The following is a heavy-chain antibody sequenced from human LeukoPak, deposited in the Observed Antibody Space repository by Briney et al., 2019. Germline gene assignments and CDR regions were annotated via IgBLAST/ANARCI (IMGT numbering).Heavy chain of an antibody. V-gene: IGHV3-74*01. CDR2: INGVGSDP. J-gene: IGHJ6*03. Sequence: GGSLRLSCEASGFTFSTCWMYWVRQAPGKGLEWVSRINGVGSDPSYADFVKGRFTISRDNAKSTLYLEMKNLRAEDTAVYYCARDGTFTGSNNYYYIDVWGKGTTVTISS. CDR1: GFTFSTCW. D-gene: IGHD1-14*01. CDR3: ARDGTFTGSNNYYYIDV.